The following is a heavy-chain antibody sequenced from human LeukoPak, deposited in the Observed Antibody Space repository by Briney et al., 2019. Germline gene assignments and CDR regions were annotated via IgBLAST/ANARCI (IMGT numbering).Heavy chain of an antibody. V-gene: IGHV1-2*02. D-gene: IGHD5-12*01. CDR2: INPNSGAT. CDR3: SSDYSAYDLSQLDY. CDR1: GYTFTDYY. J-gene: IGHJ4*02. Sequence: ASVKVSCKASGYTFTDYYIHWVRQAPGQGLEWMAWINPNSGATNYAQKFQGRVTVTRVTSISTAYMELSSLRSDDTAVFYCSSDYSAYDLSQLDYWGQRTLLTVS.